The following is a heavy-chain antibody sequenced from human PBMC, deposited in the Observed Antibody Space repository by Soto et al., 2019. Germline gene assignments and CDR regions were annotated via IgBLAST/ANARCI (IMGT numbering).Heavy chain of an antibody. J-gene: IGHJ5*02. V-gene: IGHV3-30*14. CDR1: GFTFSSYA. CDR3: ARGRSNHYGSSPPPRFDP. CDR2: ISYDGSNK. Sequence: GGSLRLSCAASGFTFSSYAMHWVRQAPGKGLEWVAVISYDGSNKYYADSVKGRFTISRDNSKNTLYLQMNSLRAGDTAVYYCARGRSNHYGSSPPPRFDPWGRRTMVTV. D-gene: IGHD3-10*01.